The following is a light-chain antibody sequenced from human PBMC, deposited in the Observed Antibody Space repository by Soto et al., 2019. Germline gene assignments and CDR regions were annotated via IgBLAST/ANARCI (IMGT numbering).Light chain of an antibody. CDR2: EGS. Sequence: QSELTQPASVSGSPGQPITISGTGTSSDVGSYNLVSWYQQHPGKAPKLMIYEGSKRPSGVSNRFSGSKSGNTASLTISGLQAEDEADYYCCSYAGSSTFVFGTGTKGTVL. V-gene: IGLV2-23*03. CDR3: CSYAGSSTFV. J-gene: IGLJ1*01. CDR1: SSDVGSYNL.